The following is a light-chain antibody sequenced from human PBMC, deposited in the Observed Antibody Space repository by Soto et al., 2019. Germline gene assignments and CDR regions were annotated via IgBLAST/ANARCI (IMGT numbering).Light chain of an antibody. Sequence: EIVLTQSPGTLSLSPGERATLSCRASQSVSNNYLAWYQQKPGQAPRLLIYGASTRATGIPDRFSGSGSGTDFTLTISRLEPEDVAVYYCQQYGSSGTFGQGTKVDI. V-gene: IGKV3-20*01. CDR3: QQYGSSGT. CDR2: GAS. CDR1: QSVSNNY. J-gene: IGKJ1*01.